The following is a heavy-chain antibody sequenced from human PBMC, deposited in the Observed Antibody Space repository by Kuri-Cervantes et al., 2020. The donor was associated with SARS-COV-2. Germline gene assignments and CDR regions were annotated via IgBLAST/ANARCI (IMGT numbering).Heavy chain of an antibody. Sequence: GESLKISCAASGFHFRSYWSHWVRQAPGRGLVWVSRINSDGSGINYADSVKGRFTMSRDNAKNTLYLQMSSLRAEDTGVYYCARGTWSLEVWGQGTTVTVSS. J-gene: IGHJ6*02. CDR1: GFHFRSYW. D-gene: IGHD2-15*01. CDR3: ARGTWSLEV. V-gene: IGHV3-74*01. CDR2: INSDGSGI.